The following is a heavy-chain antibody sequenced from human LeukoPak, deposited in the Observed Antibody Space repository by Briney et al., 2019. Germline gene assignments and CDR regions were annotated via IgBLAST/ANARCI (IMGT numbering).Heavy chain of an antibody. D-gene: IGHD1-1*01. Sequence: SETLSLTCSVSGDSISSSYWSWIRQPPGKGLEWIGYSNYSGSTNYNPSLKSRVTISVDTSKNQFSLKLSSVTAADTAVYYCARESRVHYYMDVWGKGTTVTVSS. J-gene: IGHJ6*03. CDR1: GDSISSSY. CDR2: SNYSGST. CDR3: ARESRVHYYMDV. V-gene: IGHV4-59*01.